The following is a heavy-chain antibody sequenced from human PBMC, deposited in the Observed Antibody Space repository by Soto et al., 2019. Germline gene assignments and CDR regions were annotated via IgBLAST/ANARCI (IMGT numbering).Heavy chain of an antibody. D-gene: IGHD6-13*01. V-gene: IGHV4-59*08. CDR1: GGSISSYY. CDR2: IYYSGST. J-gene: IGHJ4*02. CDR3: ARHEADSSSWYAFDY. Sequence: SETLSLTCTVSGGSISSYYWSWIRQPPGKGLEWIGYIYYSGSTNYNPSLKSRVTISVDTSKNQFSLKLSSVTAADTAVYYCARHEADSSSWYAFDYWGQGTLVTVS.